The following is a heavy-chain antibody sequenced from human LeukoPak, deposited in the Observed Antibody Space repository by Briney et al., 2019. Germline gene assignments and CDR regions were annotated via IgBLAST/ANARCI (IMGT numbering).Heavy chain of an antibody. J-gene: IGHJ6*03. D-gene: IGHD3-3*01. CDR1: GGTFSSYA. CDR2: IIPIFGTA. CDR3: ARVLGFYNYYYYMDV. V-gene: IGHV1-69*06. Sequence: SVKVSCKASGGTFSSYAISWVRQAPGQGLEWMGGIIPIFGTANYAQKFQGRVTITADKSTSTAYMELSSLRSEDTAVYYCARVLGFYNYYYYMDVWGKGTTVTVSS.